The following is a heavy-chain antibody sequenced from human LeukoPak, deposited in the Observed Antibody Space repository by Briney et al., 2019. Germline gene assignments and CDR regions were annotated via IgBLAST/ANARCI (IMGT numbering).Heavy chain of an antibody. CDR1: GFTFDDYT. V-gene: IGHV3-43*01. J-gene: IGHJ4*02. D-gene: IGHD3-10*01. CDR2: ISWDGGST. Sequence: PGGSLRLSCAASGFTFDDYTMHWVRQAPGKGLEWVSLISWDGGSTYYADSVKGRFTISRDNSKNSLYLQMNSLRTEDTALYYCAKDIGSRDDYWGQGTLVTVSS. CDR3: AKDIGSRDDY.